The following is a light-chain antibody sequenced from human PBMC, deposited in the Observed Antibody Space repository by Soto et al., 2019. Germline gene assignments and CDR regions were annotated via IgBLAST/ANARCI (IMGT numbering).Light chain of an antibody. CDR1: QSVGTY. V-gene: IGKV3-11*01. Sequence: EIVLTQSPATLSLSPGERATLSCRASQSVGTYLAWYQQKPGQSPRLLMFDVSNRATGIPARFSGSGSGTDFTLTISSLEPEDFGVYYCQQRSNWPITFGQGTRLEIK. CDR2: DVS. CDR3: QQRSNWPIT. J-gene: IGKJ5*01.